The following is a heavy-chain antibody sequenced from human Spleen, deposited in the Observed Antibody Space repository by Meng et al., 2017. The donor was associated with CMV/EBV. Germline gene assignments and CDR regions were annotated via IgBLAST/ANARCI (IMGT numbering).Heavy chain of an antibody. Sequence: LSLTCAVYGGSFSGYYWSWIRQPPGKGLEWIGDINHSGSTNYNPSLKSRVTISVDTSQNQFSLKLSSVTAADTAVHYCARGDGRSFDYWGQGILVTVSS. V-gene: IGHV4-34*01. CDR3: ARGDGRSFDY. D-gene: IGHD5-24*01. J-gene: IGHJ4*02. CDR2: INHSGST. CDR1: GGSFSGYY.